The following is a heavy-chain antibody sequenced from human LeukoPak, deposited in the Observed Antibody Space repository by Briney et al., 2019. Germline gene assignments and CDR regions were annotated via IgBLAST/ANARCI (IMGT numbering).Heavy chain of an antibody. V-gene: IGHV3-9*01. Sequence: GGSLRLSCASTGFTFDDYAMHWVRKAPGKDLEWVSGISWNSGYIGYEDSVKGRFTISRDNAKNSLYLQMNSLRAEDTALYYCAKGSYGSGSYVDYWGQGTLITVSS. CDR2: ISWNSGYI. J-gene: IGHJ4*02. D-gene: IGHD3-10*01. CDR1: GFTFDDYA. CDR3: AKGSYGSGSYVDY.